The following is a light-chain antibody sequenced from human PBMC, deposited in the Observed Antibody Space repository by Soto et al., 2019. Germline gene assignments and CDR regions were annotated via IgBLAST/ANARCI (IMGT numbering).Light chain of an antibody. J-gene: IGKJ1*01. CDR1: QNIRSY. CDR3: QPSYSSPRA. Sequence: DIQMTQSPSSLSASVGDIVTITCRASQNIRSYLNWYQQKPGKAPNLLIYGTSSLQSGVPSRFSGRGSWPDFTLTSSSLQPVDFATSYCQPSYSSPRAFVQGTNVAIK. CDR2: GTS. V-gene: IGKV1-39*01.